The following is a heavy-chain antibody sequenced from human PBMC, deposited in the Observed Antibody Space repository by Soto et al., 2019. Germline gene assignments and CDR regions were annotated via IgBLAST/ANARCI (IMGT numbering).Heavy chain of an antibody. CDR3: ARDIWAGNYYYGMDV. D-gene: IGHD3-16*01. Sequence: PSETLSLTCTVSGGSISSGGYYWSWIRQHPGKGLEWIGYIYYSGSTYYNPSLKSRVTISVDTSKNQFSLKLSSVTAADTAVYYCARDIWAGNYYYGMDVWGQGTTVTVSS. CDR2: IYYSGST. CDR1: GGSISSGGYY. J-gene: IGHJ6*02. V-gene: IGHV4-31*03.